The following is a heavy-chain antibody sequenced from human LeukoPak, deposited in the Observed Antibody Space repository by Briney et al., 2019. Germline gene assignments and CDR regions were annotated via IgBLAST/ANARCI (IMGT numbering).Heavy chain of an antibody. CDR3: ARDRCSSTSCYYYYMDV. Sequence: ASVKVSCKASGYTFTSYGISWVRQAPGQGLEWMGWISAYNGNTNYAQKLQGRVTMTTDTSTSTAYMELRSLRSDDTAVYYCARDRCSSTSCYYYYMDVWAKGPRSPSP. CDR2: ISAYNGNT. J-gene: IGHJ6*03. V-gene: IGHV1-18*01. D-gene: IGHD2-2*01. CDR1: GYTFTSYG.